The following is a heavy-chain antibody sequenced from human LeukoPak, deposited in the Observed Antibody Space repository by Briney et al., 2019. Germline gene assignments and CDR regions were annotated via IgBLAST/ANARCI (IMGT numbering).Heavy chain of an antibody. D-gene: IGHD3-10*01. Sequence: SQTLSLTCAISGDSVSSNSAAWNWIRQSPSRGLEWLGRTYYRSKWYNDYAVSVKSRIIINPDTSKNPFSLQLKSVTPEDTAVYYCACSMGGSGSYHYWGQGTLVTVSS. CDR1: GDSVSSNSAA. CDR2: TYYRSKWYN. V-gene: IGHV6-1*01. J-gene: IGHJ4*02. CDR3: ACSMGGSGSYHY.